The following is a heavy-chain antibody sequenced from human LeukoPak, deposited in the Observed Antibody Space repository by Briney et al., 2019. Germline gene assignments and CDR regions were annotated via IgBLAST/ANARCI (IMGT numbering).Heavy chain of an antibody. CDR1: GFTFSNAW. J-gene: IGHJ4*02. CDR2: VKRKIDGETT. V-gene: IGHV3-15*01. Sequence: PGGSLRLSCAASGFTFSNAWMTWVRQAPGKGLEWVGRVKRKIDGETTDYAADVKGRFAISRDDSKNTVYLQMNSLKTEDTALYYCTTDSAAYWGEGTQVTVSS. CDR3: TTDSAAY.